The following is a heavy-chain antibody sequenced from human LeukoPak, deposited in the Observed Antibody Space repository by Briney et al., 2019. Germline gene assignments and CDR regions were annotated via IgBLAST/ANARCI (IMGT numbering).Heavy chain of an antibody. V-gene: IGHV1-2*02. Sequence: ASVKVSCKASGYTFTGYYMHWVRQAPGQGLEWMGWINPNSGGTNYAQKFQGRVTITADKSTSTAYMELSSLRSEDTAVYYCAREWYGSSWYRVDYWGQGTLVTVSS. D-gene: IGHD6-13*01. CDR3: AREWYGSSWYRVDY. CDR1: GYTFTGYY. CDR2: INPNSGGT. J-gene: IGHJ4*02.